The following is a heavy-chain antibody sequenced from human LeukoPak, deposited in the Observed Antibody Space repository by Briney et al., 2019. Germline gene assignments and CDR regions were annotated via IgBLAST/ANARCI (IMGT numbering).Heavy chain of an antibody. D-gene: IGHD2-15*01. CDR2: IHYLGST. CDR1: GGXISSGSHN. Sequence: PSETLSLTCTVSGGXISSGSHNWVWIRQPPGKGLEWLGSIHYLGSTYYNPSLKTLVTISVDTSKNQFSLRLSSVPAADRAVYYCARRYCSGTNCYFFDYWGQGTLVTVSS. CDR3: ARRYCSGTNCYFFDY. J-gene: IGHJ4*02. V-gene: IGHV4-39*01.